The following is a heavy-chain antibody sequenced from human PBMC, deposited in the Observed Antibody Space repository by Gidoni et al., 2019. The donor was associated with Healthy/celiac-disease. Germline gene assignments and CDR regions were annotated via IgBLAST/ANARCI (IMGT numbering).Heavy chain of an antibody. J-gene: IGHJ4*02. V-gene: IGHV4-34*01. CDR2: INHSGST. CDR1: GGSVSGSY. Sequence: QVQLQQWGAGLLKPSETLSLTCAVYGGSVSGSYWSWIRQPPGKGLEWIGEINHSGSTNYNPSLKSRVTISVDTSKNQFSLKLSSVTAADTAVYYCARGQYDYIWGSYRPPAHFDYWGQGTLVTVSS. CDR3: ARGQYDYIWGSYRPPAHFDY. D-gene: IGHD3-16*02.